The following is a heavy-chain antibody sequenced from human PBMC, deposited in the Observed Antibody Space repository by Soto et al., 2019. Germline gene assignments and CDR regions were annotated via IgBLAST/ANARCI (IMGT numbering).Heavy chain of an antibody. CDR3: ARSNSPKTFDY. CDR1: GGSITTRGYS. V-gene: IGHV4-30-2*01. J-gene: IGHJ4*02. CDR2: IYPTGGT. D-gene: IGHD4-4*01. Sequence: PSETLSLTCAVSGGSITTRGYSWSWVRQPPGKGLEWIGYIYPTGGTSYNPSLKSRVTISIDRSKNQFSLNLSSVTAADTAMYYCARSNSPKTFDYPGKGPLVTVSS.